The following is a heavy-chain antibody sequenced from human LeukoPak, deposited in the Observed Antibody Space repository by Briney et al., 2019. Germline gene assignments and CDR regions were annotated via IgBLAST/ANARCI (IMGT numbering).Heavy chain of an antibody. J-gene: IGHJ4*02. Sequence: ASVKVSCKASGYTFTRYAVNWVRQAPGQGLEWMGWINTNTGNPTYAQGFTGRFVFSLDTSVSTAYLQISSLKAEDTAVYYCARDGIAAAGTYFDYWGQGTLVTVSS. CDR2: INTNTGNP. V-gene: IGHV7-4-1*02. CDR1: GYTFTRYA. D-gene: IGHD6-13*01. CDR3: ARDGIAAAGTYFDY.